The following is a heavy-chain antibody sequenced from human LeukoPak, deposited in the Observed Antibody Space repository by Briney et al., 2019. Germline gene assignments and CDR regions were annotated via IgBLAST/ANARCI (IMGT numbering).Heavy chain of an antibody. Sequence: ASVKVSCKASGYTFTGYYMHWVRQAPGQGLEWMGWINPNSGGTNYAQKFQGRVTMTRDTSISTAYMELSRLRSDDTAVYYCASSRTEYSSGPNHDYWGQGTLVTVSS. CDR3: ASSRTEYSSGPNHDY. CDR2: INPNSGGT. D-gene: IGHD5-18*01. J-gene: IGHJ4*02. V-gene: IGHV1-2*02. CDR1: GYTFTGYY.